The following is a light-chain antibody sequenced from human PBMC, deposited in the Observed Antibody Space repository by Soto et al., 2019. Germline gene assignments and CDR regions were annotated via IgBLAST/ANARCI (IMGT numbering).Light chain of an antibody. CDR3: QQYNTWPRT. CDR2: GAS. Sequence: EIVMTQSPATLSVSPGERATLSCRASQSVNSNLAWYQQKPGQAPSLLIYGASTRATGFPARFSGSVSGTEFTVTISRLPSEDFAVYFCQQYNTWPRTFCPGTKVDI. CDR1: QSVNSN. V-gene: IGKV3-15*01. J-gene: IGKJ3*01.